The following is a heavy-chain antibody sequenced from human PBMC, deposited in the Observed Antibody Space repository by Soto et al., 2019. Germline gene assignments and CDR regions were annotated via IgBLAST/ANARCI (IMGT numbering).Heavy chain of an antibody. V-gene: IGHV5-51*01. CDR2: IYPGDSDT. D-gene: IGHD6-6*01. CDR3: ARLDSSSDYYYGMDV. CDR1: GYSFTSYW. Sequence: GESLKISCKGSGYSFTSYWIGWVRQMPGKGLEWMGIIYPGDSDTRYGPSFQGQVTISADKSISTAYLQWSSLKASDTAMYYCARLDSSSDYYYGMDVWGQGTTVTVSS. J-gene: IGHJ6*02.